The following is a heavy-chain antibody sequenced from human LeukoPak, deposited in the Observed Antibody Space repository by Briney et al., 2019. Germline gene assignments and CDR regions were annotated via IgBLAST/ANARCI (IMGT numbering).Heavy chain of an antibody. Sequence: PSETLSLTCTVSGGSISSYYWSWIRQPPGKGLEWIGYIYYSGSTNYNPSLKSRVTISVNTSKNQFSLKLSSVTAADTAVYYCARASSGLLHYWGQGTLVTVSS. V-gene: IGHV4-59*01. CDR1: GGSISSYY. CDR2: IYYSGST. D-gene: IGHD6-19*01. J-gene: IGHJ4*02. CDR3: ARASSGLLHY.